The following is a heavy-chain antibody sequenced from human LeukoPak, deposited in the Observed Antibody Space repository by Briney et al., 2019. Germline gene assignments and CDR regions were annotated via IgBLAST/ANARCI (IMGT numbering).Heavy chain of an antibody. CDR1: GGTFSSYA. CDR2: IIPIFGTA. V-gene: IGHV1-69*15. J-gene: IGHJ4*02. CDR3: ARDPPMAPVGN. D-gene: IGHD3-10*01. Sequence: GASVKVSCKASGGTFSSYAISWVRQAPGQGLEWMGRIIPIFGTANYAQKFQGRVTITPDESTSTAYMELSSLRSEDTAVYYCARDPPMAPVGNWGQGALVTVSS.